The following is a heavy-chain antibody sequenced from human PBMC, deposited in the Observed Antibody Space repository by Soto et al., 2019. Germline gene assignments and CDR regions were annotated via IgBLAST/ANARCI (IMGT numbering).Heavy chain of an antibody. CDR1: GFTFSSYA. V-gene: IGHV3-23*01. D-gene: IGHD6-13*01. J-gene: IGHJ4*02. CDR2: ISGSGGST. CDR3: AKDLPGIAAAGPPGRGVY. Sequence: GGSLRLSCAASGFTFSSYAMSWVRQAPGKGLEWVSAISGSGGSTYYADSVKGRFTISRDNSKNTLYLQMNSLRAEDTAVYYCAKDLPGIAAAGPPGRGVYWGQGTLVTVSS.